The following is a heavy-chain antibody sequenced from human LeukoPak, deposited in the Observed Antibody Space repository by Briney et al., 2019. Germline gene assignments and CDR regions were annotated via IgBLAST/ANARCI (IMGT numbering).Heavy chain of an antibody. J-gene: IGHJ4*02. CDR1: GGSISSSSYY. CDR2: IYYSGST. V-gene: IGHV4-39*01. D-gene: IGHD3-10*01. CDR3: ARSSKLLKSFDY. Sequence: SETLSLTCTVSGGSISSSSYYWGWIRQPPGKGLEWIGSIYYSGSTYYNPSLKSRVTISVDTSKNQFSLKLSPVTAADTAVYYCARSSKLLKSFDYWGQGTLVTVSS.